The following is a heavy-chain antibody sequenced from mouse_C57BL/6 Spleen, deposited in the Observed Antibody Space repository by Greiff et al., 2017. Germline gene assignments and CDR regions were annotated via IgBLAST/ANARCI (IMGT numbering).Heavy chain of an antibody. V-gene: IGHV3-6*01. CDR3: ANFYGSTWFAY. D-gene: IGHD1-1*01. Sequence: EVQVVESGPGLVKPSQSLSLTCSVTGYSITSGYYWNWIRQFSGNKLEWMGYISYDGSNNYTPSLKNRISITRDTSKNQFFLKLNSMTTEDTATYCGANFYGSTWFAYWGQGTLVTVSA. CDR1: GYSITSGYY. J-gene: IGHJ3*01. CDR2: ISYDGSN.